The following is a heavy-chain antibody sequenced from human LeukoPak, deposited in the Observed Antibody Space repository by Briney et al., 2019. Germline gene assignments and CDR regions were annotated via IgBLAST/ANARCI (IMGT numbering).Heavy chain of an antibody. J-gene: IGHJ6*02. CDR3: ARSGEEDYYYYGMDV. CDR1: GGSISSSSYY. V-gene: IGHV4-39*07. D-gene: IGHD4-17*01. CDR2: IYYGGST. Sequence: PSETLSLTCTVSGGSISSSSYYWGWIRQPPGKGLEWIGSIYYGGSTYYNPSLKSRVTISVDTSKNQFSLKLSSVTAADTAVYYCARSGEEDYYYYGMDVWGQGTTVTVSS.